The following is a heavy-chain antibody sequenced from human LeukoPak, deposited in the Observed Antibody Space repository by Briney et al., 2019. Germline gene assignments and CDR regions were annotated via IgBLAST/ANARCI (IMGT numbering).Heavy chain of an antibody. CDR1: GYSFTSYW. Sequence: GESLRISCKGSGYSFTSYWISWVRPMPGKGLEWMGRIDPSDSYTNYSPSFQGHVTISADKSISTAYLQWSSLKASDTAMYYCAGPYYYGSGFYGMDVWGQGTTVTVSS. CDR2: IDPSDSYT. V-gene: IGHV5-10-1*01. D-gene: IGHD3-10*01. J-gene: IGHJ6*02. CDR3: AGPYYYGSGFYGMDV.